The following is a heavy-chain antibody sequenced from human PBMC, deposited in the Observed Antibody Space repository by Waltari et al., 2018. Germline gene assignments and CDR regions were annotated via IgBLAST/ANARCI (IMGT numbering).Heavy chain of an antibody. V-gene: IGHV3-30*01. CDR2: ISFDGNNI. CDR1: GISVSSYA. J-gene: IGHJ4*02. CDR3: ARDGHSYFYGSWSDY. D-gene: IGHD3-10*01. Sequence: QVQLVESGGGVVQPGKSLTLSCEVSGISVSSYAMHWVRQAPGKGLEWVAVISFDGNNIYFADSVKGRFTINRDNSKNTLSLQMNSLTPEDTAIYYCARDGHSYFYGSWSDYWGQGTLVTVS.